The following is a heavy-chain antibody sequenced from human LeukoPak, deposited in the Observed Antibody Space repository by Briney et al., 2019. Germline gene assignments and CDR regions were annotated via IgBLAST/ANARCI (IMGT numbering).Heavy chain of an antibody. CDR1: GGTFSSYA. J-gene: IGHJ3*02. Sequence: ASVKVSCKASGGTFSSYAISWVRQAPGQGLEWMGGIIPIFGTANYAQKFQGRVTITADESTSTAYMELSSLRSEDTAVYYCARKVMSSSSESGAFDIWGQGTMVTVSS. CDR3: ARKVMSSSSESGAFDI. V-gene: IGHV1-69*13. CDR2: IIPIFGTA. D-gene: IGHD6-6*01.